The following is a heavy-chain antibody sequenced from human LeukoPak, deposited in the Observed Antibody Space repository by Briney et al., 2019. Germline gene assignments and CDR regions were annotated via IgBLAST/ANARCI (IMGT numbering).Heavy chain of an antibody. V-gene: IGHV4-30-2*01. D-gene: IGHD5-18*01. Sequence: PSETLSLTCAVSGGSISSGGYSWSWIRQPPGKGLEWIGYIYHSGSTYYNPSLKSRVTISVDRSKNQFSLKLSSVTAADTAVYYCARGGIQLWFQNFDYWGQGTLVTVSS. CDR2: IYHSGST. J-gene: IGHJ4*02. CDR1: GGSISSGGYS. CDR3: ARGGIQLWFQNFDY.